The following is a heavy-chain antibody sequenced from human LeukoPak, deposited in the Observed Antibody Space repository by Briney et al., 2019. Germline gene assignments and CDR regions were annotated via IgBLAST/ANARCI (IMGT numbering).Heavy chain of an antibody. V-gene: IGHV4-31*03. CDR2: IYYSGST. CDR1: GGSISSGGYY. CDR3: ARFYGSGSYFDY. D-gene: IGHD3-10*01. J-gene: IGHJ4*02. Sequence: PSETLSLTCTVSGGSISSGGYYWRWIRQHPGKGLEWIGYIYYSGSTYYNPSLKSRVTISVDTSKNQFSLKLSSVTAADTAVYYCARFYGSGSYFDYWGQGTLVTVSS.